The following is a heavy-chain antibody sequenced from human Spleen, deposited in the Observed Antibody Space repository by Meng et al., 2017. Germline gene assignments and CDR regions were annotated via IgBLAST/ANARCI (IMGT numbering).Heavy chain of an antibody. D-gene: IGHD3-22*01. J-gene: IGHJ3*02. CDR2: ISGSGGST. V-gene: IGHV3-23*01. Sequence: GGSLRLSFVASEFSSSTHWMSWVRQAPGKGLEWVSAISGSGGSTYYADSVKGRFTISRDNSKNTLYLQMNSLRAEDTAVYYCAKDTPTGLYYYDSSGWWDAFDIWGQGTMVTVSS. CDR3: AKDTPTGLYYYDSSGWWDAFDI. CDR1: EFSSSTHW.